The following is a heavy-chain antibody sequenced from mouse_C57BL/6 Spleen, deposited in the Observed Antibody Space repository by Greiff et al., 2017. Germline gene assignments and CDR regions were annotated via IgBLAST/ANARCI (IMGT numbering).Heavy chain of an antibody. CDR1: GFSLTSYG. CDR2: IWRGGST. J-gene: IGHJ4*01. V-gene: IGHV2-5*01. CDR3: SGYDYAMDY. Sequence: VQVVESGPGLVQPSQSLSITCTVSGFSLTSYGVHWVRQSPGKGLEWLGVIWRGGSTDYNAAFMSRLSITKDNYKSQDFFKMNSLQADDTAIYYCSGYDYAMDYWGQGTSVTVSS. D-gene: IGHD2-2*01.